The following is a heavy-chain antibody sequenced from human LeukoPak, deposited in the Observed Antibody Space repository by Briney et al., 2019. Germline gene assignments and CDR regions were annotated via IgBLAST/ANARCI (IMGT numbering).Heavy chain of an antibody. V-gene: IGHV4-61*01. CDR3: ARGIKHLWVEDYWYFDL. D-gene: IGHD5-18*01. CDR2: IYYSGST. CDR1: GGSISSGSYY. Sequence: PSETLSLTCTVSGGSISSGSYYWSWIRQPPGKGLEWIGYIYYSGSTNYNPSLKSRVTISVDTSKNQFSLKLSSVTAADTAVYYCARGIKHLWVEDYWYFDLWGRGTLVTVSS. J-gene: IGHJ2*01.